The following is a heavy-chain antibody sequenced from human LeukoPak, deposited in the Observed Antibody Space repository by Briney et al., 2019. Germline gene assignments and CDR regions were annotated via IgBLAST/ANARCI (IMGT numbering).Heavy chain of an antibody. CDR3: ARHEGFGNYNDYYYDIDV. D-gene: IGHD4-4*01. CDR1: GASISNYY. CDR2: VYDTGST. V-gene: IGHV4-59*08. J-gene: IGHJ6*02. Sequence: SETLSLTCTVSGASISNYYWSWIRQPPGKGLEWIGYVYDTGSTNYNASLKSRVTISVDTSKNQFSLKLSSVTAADTAVYYCARHEGFGNYNDYYYDIDVWGQGTTVTVSS.